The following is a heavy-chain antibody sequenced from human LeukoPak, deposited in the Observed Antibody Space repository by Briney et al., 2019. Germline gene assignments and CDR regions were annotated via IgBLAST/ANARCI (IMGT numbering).Heavy chain of an antibody. V-gene: IGHV1-18*01. CDR1: GYTFTNYG. CDR3: ARDFGIGSGPAGFDY. CDR2: ISGYNGNT. D-gene: IGHD2-15*01. Sequence: ASVKVSCKASGYTFTNYGLSWVRQAPGQGLEWMGWISGYNGNTKYVQKLQGRDTMTRDTSTTTAYMELRSLRSDDTAVYYCARDFGIGSGPAGFDYWGQGTLVTVSS. J-gene: IGHJ4*02.